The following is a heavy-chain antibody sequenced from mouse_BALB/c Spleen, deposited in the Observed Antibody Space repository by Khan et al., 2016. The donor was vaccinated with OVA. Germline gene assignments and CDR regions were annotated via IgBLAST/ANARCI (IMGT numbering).Heavy chain of an antibody. CDR2: ISDGGTYT. D-gene: IGHD2-14*01. V-gene: IGHV5-4*02. J-gene: IGHJ3*01. Sequence: EVELVESGGGLVKPGGSLKLSCAASGFTFSDYYMYWVRQTPEKRLEWVATISDGGTYTYYPDSVKGRFTISRDNSKNNLYLQMCSLKSEDAAMYYCSREWGLYRYAWFAYWGQGTLVTVSA. CDR3: SREWGLYRYAWFAY. CDR1: GFTFSDYY.